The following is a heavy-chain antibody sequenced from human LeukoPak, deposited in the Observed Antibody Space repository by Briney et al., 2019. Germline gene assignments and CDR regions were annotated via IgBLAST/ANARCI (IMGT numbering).Heavy chain of an antibody. CDR2: ISSSSYI. D-gene: IGHD6-19*01. CDR3: ARDLWAVAGYYGMDV. J-gene: IGHJ6*02. CDR1: GFTFSSYS. Sequence: KPGGSLRLSCAASGFTFSSYSMNWVRQAPGKGLEWVSSISSSSYIYYADSVKGRFTISRDNAKNSLYLQMNSLRAEDTAVYYCARDLWAVAGYYGMDVWGQGTTVTVSS. V-gene: IGHV3-21*01.